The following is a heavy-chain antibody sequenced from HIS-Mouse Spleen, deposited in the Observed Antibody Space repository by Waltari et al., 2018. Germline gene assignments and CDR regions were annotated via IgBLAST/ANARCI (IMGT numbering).Heavy chain of an antibody. CDR1: DGSISSSSYY. CDR2: LYYSGST. CDR3: AREIPYSSSWYDWYFDL. D-gene: IGHD6-13*01. Sequence: QLQLQESGPGLVKPSETLSLTCTVSDGSISSSSYYWGWIRQPSGKGLEWIGSLYYSGSTYYNPSLKSRVTISVDTSKNQFSLKLSSVTAADTAVYYCAREIPYSSSWYDWYFDLWGRGTLVTVSS. J-gene: IGHJ2*01. V-gene: IGHV4-39*07.